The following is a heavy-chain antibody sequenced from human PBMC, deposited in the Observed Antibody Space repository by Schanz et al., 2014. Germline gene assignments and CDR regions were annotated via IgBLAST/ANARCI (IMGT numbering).Heavy chain of an antibody. J-gene: IGHJ2*01. CDR1: GFVFGDYY. CDR2: ISGRDGST. V-gene: IGHV3-23*04. D-gene: IGHD2-21*02. Sequence: VQVVQSGGGLVKPGGSLRLSCAASGFVFGDYYMTWIRQAPGKGLEWVSAISGRDGSTYYADSMKGRFTLSRDNSKNTLYLQMSSLRAEDTAVYYCAKDLGVDCGDGCFNWYFDLWGRGTLVTVSS. CDR3: AKDLGVDCGDGCFNWYFDL.